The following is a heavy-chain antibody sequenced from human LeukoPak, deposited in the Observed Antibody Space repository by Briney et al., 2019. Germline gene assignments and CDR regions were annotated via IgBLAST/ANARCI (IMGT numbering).Heavy chain of an antibody. V-gene: IGHV4-38-2*02. D-gene: IGHD3-22*01. CDR3: AIGSYYNDSSGYLFDP. J-gene: IGHJ5*02. CDR1: GYSLSSDYY. CDR2: IYYSESS. Sequence: SETLSLTCTVSGYSLSSDYYWGLIRQPPANGLESVGSIYYSESSYYNPSHKSRVNISVDTSTNQFSLKLSSVTPADTAVYYCAIGSYYNDSSGYLFDPWGQGTLVTVSS.